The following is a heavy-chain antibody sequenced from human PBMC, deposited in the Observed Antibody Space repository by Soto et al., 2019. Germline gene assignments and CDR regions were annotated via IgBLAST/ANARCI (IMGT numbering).Heavy chain of an antibody. CDR1: GFTFSAYS. V-gene: IGHV3-21*01. CDR3: ARVDGYTYPNDY. CDR2: ITSRSDYI. J-gene: IGHJ4*02. D-gene: IGHD5-12*01. Sequence: GGSLRLSCAASGFTFSAYSMSWVRQAPGKGLEWVSSITSRSDYIYYADSLKGRFTISRDNAKNSLYLQMHSLRAEDTAFYYCARVDGYTYPNDYWGQGTLVTVSS.